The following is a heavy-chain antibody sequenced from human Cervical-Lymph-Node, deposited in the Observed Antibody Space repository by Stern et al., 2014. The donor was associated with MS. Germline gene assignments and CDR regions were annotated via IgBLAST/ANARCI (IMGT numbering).Heavy chain of an antibody. CDR1: GGSFSGYY. CDR2: INHSGST. V-gene: IGHV4-34*01. D-gene: IGHD4-11*01. Sequence: QVQLQQWGAGLLKPSETLSLTCAVYGGSFSGYYWSWIRRPPGKGLEWLGEINHSGSTNYNPSLKSRVTISVDTSKNQFSLKLSSVTAADTAVYYCARLLLTTVTSFDYWGQGTLVTVSS. J-gene: IGHJ4*02. CDR3: ARLLLTTVTSFDY.